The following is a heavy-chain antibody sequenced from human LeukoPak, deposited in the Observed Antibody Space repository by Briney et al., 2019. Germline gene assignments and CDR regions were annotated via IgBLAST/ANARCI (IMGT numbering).Heavy chain of an antibody. V-gene: IGHV4-4*07. CDR2: MYTSGST. D-gene: IGHD5-18*01. CDR3: ARGGYIYGSRGNWFDP. Sequence: SETLSLTCSVSGASISGYYWSWIRQPAGKGLEWLGRMYTSGSTNYNPSLKSRVTMSVDMSKNQFSLNLSSVTAADTAVYYCARGGYIYGSRGNWFDPWGQGTLVTVSS. J-gene: IGHJ5*02. CDR1: GASISGYY.